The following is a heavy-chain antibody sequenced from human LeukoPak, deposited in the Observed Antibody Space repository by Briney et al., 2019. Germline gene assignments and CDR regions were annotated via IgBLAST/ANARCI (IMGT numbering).Heavy chain of an antibody. CDR3: AKGRRYDILTGYYNGGNYFDY. CDR1: GFTFSSYS. J-gene: IGHJ4*02. V-gene: IGHV3-21*04. D-gene: IGHD3-9*01. CDR2: ISSSSSYI. Sequence: GGSLRLSCAASGFTFSSYSMNWVRQAAGKGLEWVSSISSSSSYIYYADSVKGRFTISRDNAKNSLYLQMSSLRAEDTAVYFCAKGRRYDILTGYYNGGNYFDYWGQGTLVTVSS.